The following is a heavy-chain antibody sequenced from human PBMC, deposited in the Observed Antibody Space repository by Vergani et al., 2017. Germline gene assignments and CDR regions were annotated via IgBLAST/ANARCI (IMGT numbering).Heavy chain of an antibody. V-gene: IGHV3-9*02. J-gene: IGHJ5*02. CDR1: GFTSAGYA. Sequence: EVQLEESGGGLVLPGRSLRLSCVASGFTSAGYAMHWVRQAPGKGLECVSGISWNSNSIGYADSVKGRFTISRDNAKNSLYLQMNSLRAEDTVLYYCAKDLGTSSGGGWFDPWGQGTLVTVSS. CDR2: ISWNSNSI. D-gene: IGHD6-6*01. CDR3: AKDLGTSSGGGWFDP.